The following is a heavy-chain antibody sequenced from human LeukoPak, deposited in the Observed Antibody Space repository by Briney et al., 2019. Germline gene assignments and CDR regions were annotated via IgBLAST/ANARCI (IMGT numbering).Heavy chain of an antibody. V-gene: IGHV4-31*03. CDR2: IYYSGST. J-gene: IGHJ4*02. CDR3: ARAAAAGTRY. D-gene: IGHD6-13*01. Sequence: SETLSLTCTVSGGSISSGGYYWSWIRQHPGKGLEWIGYIYYSGSTYYNPSLKSRVTISVDTSKNQSSLKLSSVTAADTAVYYCARAAAAGTRYWGQGTLVTVSS. CDR1: GGSISSGGYY.